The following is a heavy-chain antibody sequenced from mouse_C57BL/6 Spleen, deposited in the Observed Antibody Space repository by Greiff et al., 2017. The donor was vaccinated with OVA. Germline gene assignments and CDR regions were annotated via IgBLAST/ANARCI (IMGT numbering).Heavy chain of an antibody. CDR1: GFTFSSYT. V-gene: IGHV5-9*01. Sequence: EVNVVESGGGLVKPGGSLKLSCAASGFTFSSYTMSWVRQTPEKRLEWVATISGGGGNTYYPDSVKGRFTISRDNAKNTLYLQMSSLRSEDTALYYCARPYDYEGTWFAYWGQGTLVTVSA. J-gene: IGHJ3*01. CDR3: ARPYDYEGTWFAY. D-gene: IGHD2-4*01. CDR2: ISGGGGNT.